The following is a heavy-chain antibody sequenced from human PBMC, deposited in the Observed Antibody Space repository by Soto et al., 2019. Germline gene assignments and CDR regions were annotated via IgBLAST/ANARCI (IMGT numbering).Heavy chain of an antibody. Sequence: SETLSLTCTVSGDSISGYHWSWIRQPPGKGLEWIGYIHNSGGTNYNSSLKSLVAISVDTSKNQFSLKVNSVTAADTAVYYCARGLLAYCGSDCALFDSWGQGIMVTVSS. D-gene: IGHD2-21*02. CDR2: IHNSGGT. J-gene: IGHJ4*02. V-gene: IGHV4-59*01. CDR3: ARGLLAYCGSDCALFDS. CDR1: GDSISGYH.